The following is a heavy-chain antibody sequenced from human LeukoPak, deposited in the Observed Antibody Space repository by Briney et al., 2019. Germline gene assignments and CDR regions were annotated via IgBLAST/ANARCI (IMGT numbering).Heavy chain of an antibody. J-gene: IGHJ3*02. CDR1: GYTFIGYF. D-gene: IGHD1-26*01. CDR2: INPNTGGT. Sequence: ASVKVSCKASGYTFIGYFMHWVRQAPGQGLEWMGWINPNTGGTNYAQTFQGRVTMTRDTSISTIYMELSRLGSDDTALYYCAREGRLGATNAFDIWGQGTMVTVSS. V-gene: IGHV1-2*02. CDR3: AREGRLGATNAFDI.